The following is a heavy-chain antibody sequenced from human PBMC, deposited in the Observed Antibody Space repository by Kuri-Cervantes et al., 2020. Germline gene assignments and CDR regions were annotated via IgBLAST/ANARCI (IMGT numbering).Heavy chain of an antibody. CDR3: ARDLKAFPYVY. D-gene: IGHD3-10*02. J-gene: IGHJ4*02. CDR2: IIPIFGTT. CDR1: GGTLSSYA. V-gene: IGHV1-69*05. Sequence: SVKVSCKASGGTLSSYAISWVRQAPGQGLEWMGGIIPIFGTTNYAQQFQGRVTITTDESTSTAYMELRSLRSDDTAVYYCARDLKAFPYVYWGQGTLVTVSS.